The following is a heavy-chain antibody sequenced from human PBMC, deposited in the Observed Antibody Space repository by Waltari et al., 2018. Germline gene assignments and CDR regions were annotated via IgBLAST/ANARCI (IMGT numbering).Heavy chain of an antibody. CDR2: LGPKNGET. CDR3: ATTICLYGCCTTTKCPAAH. V-gene: IGHV1-24*01. J-gene: IGHJ4*02. Sequence: QVQMVQSGAEVKTPGAAEKVSCKVSGYRPTELSVAWARQAPGEGLEWMGLLGPKNGETIYAQRFQGRVTVTEDTSTDTAYMELSNLRPEDTAIYFCATTICLYGCCTTTKCPAAHWGQGTLVTVSS. CDR1: GYRPTELS. D-gene: IGHD2-2*01.